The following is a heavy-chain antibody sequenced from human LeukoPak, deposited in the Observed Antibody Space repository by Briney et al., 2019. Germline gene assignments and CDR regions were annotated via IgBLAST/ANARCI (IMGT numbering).Heavy chain of an antibody. CDR3: ARIVTGSGWRW. CDR2: IHSGGST. Sequence: SETLSLPCTVSGGSVSIGNDYWGWIRQPPGKGLEWIGSIHSGGSTFYNPSLKSRVTISIDTPKNRFSLNLRSVTAASTAVYFCARIVTGSGWRWGGQGTLVTVSS. D-gene: IGHD6-19*01. CDR1: GGSVSIGNDY. J-gene: IGHJ4*02. V-gene: IGHV4-39*02.